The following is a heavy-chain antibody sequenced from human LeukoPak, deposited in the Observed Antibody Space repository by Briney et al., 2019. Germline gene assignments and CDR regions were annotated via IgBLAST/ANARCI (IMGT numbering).Heavy chain of an antibody. J-gene: IGHJ4*02. D-gene: IGHD5-18*01. Sequence: PSETLSLTCTVSGGSISTSSYYWGWLRQPPGKVLEWIGSMYYSGSTYYNPSLQSRVTISVDTSKNQFSLRLTSVTAADTAVYYCARQGGLWLRAPFDYWGQGTLVTVSS. CDR1: GGSISTSSYY. CDR2: MYYSGST. CDR3: ARQGGLWLRAPFDY. V-gene: IGHV4-39*01.